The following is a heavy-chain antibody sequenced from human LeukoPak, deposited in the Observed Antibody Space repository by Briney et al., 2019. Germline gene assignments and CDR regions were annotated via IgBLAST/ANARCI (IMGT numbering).Heavy chain of an antibody. V-gene: IGHV3-7*01. CDR3: ARGDYGDYNGDYFDY. D-gene: IGHD4-17*01. CDR2: INEDGSEK. J-gene: IGHJ4*02. CDR1: GFSFGIYW. Sequence: TGGSLRLSCEGTGFSFGIYWMSWVRQAPGKGLEWVANINEDGSEKYYVDSVKGRFTISRDNGKNAVYLQMKSLRAEDTAVYYCARGDYGDYNGDYFDYWGQGTLVTVSS.